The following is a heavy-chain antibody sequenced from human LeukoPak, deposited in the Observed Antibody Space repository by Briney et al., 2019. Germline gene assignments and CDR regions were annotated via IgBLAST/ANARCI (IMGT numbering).Heavy chain of an antibody. Sequence: SVKVSCXASGGTFSSYAISWVRQARGQGLEWMGGIIPIFGTANSAQKFQGRVTITTDESTRTAYMELSSLRSEDTAVYYCARVDREQQLVFDYWGQGTLVTVSS. J-gene: IGHJ4*02. CDR3: ARVDREQQLVFDY. CDR1: GGTFSSYA. V-gene: IGHV1-69*05. CDR2: IIPIFGTA. D-gene: IGHD6-13*01.